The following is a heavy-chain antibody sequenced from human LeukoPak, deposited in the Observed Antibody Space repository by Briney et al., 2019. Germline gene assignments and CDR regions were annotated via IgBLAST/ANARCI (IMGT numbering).Heavy chain of an antibody. CDR3: AKEVEQLVGGYY. J-gene: IGHJ4*02. D-gene: IGHD6-6*01. V-gene: IGHV3-53*01. CDR2: IYSGGST. CDR1: GFTVSSNY. Sequence: PGGSLRLSCAASGFTVSSNYMSWVRQAPGKGLEWVSVIYSGGSTYYADSVKGRFTISRDNSKNTLYLQMNSLRAEDTAVYYCAKEVEQLVGGYYWGQGTLVTVSS.